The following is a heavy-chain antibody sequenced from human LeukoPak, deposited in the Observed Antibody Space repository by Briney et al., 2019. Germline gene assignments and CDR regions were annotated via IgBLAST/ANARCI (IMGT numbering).Heavy chain of an antibody. V-gene: IGHV3-74*01. CDR1: GFTFSAFW. D-gene: IGHD3-22*01. CDR2: INSDDSRT. CDR3: ARGLVHDTSGYYSDY. J-gene: IGHJ4*02. Sequence: GGSLRLSCAASGFTFSAFWMHWVRQAPGKGLVWVSRINSDDSRTTYTDSVKGRFTISRDNAENTLYLQMNSLRAEDTAVYYCARGLVHDTSGYYSDYWGQGTLVTVSS.